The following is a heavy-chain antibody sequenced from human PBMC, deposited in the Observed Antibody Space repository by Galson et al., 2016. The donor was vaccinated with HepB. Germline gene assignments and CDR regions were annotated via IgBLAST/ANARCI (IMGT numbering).Heavy chain of an antibody. V-gene: IGHV3-21*01. J-gene: IGHJ4*02. Sequence: SLRLSCAVSGFTFSSMWMSWVRQAPGRGLEWVSSISSSSTYIYYADSVKGRFTISRDNAKNSLYLEMNSLRVEDTAVYYCARARGSQNSDFDSWGQGTLVTVSS. CDR1: GFTFSSMW. CDR3: ARARGSQNSDFDS. D-gene: IGHD1-26*01. CDR2: ISSSSTYI.